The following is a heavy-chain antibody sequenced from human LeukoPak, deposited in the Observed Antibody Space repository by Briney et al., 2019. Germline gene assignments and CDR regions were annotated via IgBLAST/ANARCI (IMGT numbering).Heavy chain of an antibody. Sequence: PSETLSLTCAVYGGSFSGYYWSWIRQPPGKGLEWIGEINHSGSTNYNPSLKRRVTISVDTSKNQFSLKLSSVTAADTAVYYCARVGVLRFLEWSDDAFDIWGQGTMVTVSS. V-gene: IGHV4-34*01. CDR1: GGSFSGYY. D-gene: IGHD3-3*01. CDR2: INHSGST. CDR3: ARVGVLRFLEWSDDAFDI. J-gene: IGHJ3*02.